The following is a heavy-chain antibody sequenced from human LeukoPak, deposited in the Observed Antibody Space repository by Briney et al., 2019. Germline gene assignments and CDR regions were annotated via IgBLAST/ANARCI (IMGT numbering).Heavy chain of an antibody. CDR2: IYPDGRI. CDR3: TREGYDRSSYFLDF. J-gene: IGHJ4*02. Sequence: SETLSLTCSVSSGSMTDSCWSWFRQAPGKGFEWLGFIYPDGRIEYSPSLRSRVTFSVATSKLEATVRLSSVTASDTAVYYCTREGYDRSSYFLDFWGQGTLVTVSS. V-gene: IGHV4-59*12. CDR1: SGSMTDSC. D-gene: IGHD3-22*01.